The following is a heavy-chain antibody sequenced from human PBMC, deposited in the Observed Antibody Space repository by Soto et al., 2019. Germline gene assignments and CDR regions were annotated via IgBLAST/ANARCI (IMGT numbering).Heavy chain of an antibody. V-gene: IGHV3-30-3*01. J-gene: IGHJ6*02. CDR2: ISYDGNNK. CDR1: GFTFSNYA. CDR3: ARAGCDGGTCYTLVGLRYGMDV. Sequence: QVQLVESGGGVVQPGRSLRLSCAASGFTFSNYAMYWVLQAPGKGLEWVAVISYDGNNKYYAASVKGRFTISRDNSKNTRYLQMNSLRAEDTAVYYCARAGCDGGTCYTLVGLRYGMDVWGQGTTVTVSS. D-gene: IGHD2-15*01.